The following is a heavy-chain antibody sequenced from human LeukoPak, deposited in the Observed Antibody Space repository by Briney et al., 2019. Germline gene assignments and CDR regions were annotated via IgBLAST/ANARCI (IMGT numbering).Heavy chain of an antibody. J-gene: IGHJ4*02. CDR3: ARDVRVYYYDSSGYFSPYFDY. Sequence: PGRSLRLSCAASGFTFSSYGMHWVRQAPGKGLEWVAVIWYDGSNKYYADSVKGRFTISRDNSKNTLYLQMNSLRAEDTAVYYCARDVRVYYYDSSGYFSPYFDYWGQGTLVTVSS. D-gene: IGHD3-22*01. CDR2: IWYDGSNK. V-gene: IGHV3-33*01. CDR1: GFTFSSYG.